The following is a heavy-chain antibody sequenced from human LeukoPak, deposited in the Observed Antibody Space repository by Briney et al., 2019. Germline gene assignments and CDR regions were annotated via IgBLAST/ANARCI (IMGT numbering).Heavy chain of an antibody. CDR3: ARLREQWLQGDY. J-gene: IGHJ4*02. CDR1: GGSISSSSYY. V-gene: IGHV4-39*01. Sequence: PSETLSLTCTVSGGSISSSSYYWGWIRQPPGKGLEWIGSIYYSGSTYYNPSLKSRVTVSVDTSKNQFSLKLSSVTAADTAVCYCARLREQWLQGDYWGQGTLVTVSS. D-gene: IGHD6-19*01. CDR2: IYYSGST.